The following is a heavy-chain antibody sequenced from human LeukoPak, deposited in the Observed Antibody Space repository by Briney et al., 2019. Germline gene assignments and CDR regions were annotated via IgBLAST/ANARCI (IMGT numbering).Heavy chain of an antibody. J-gene: IGHJ6*02. CDR3: ARDPGEQLEGDYYYYYGMDV. CDR2: IYTSGST. CDR1: GGSISSGGYY. D-gene: IGHD6-6*01. V-gene: IGHV4-61*02. Sequence: SETLSLTCTVSGGSISSGGYYWSWIRQPAGKGLEWIGRIYTSGSTNYNPSLKSRVTMSVDTSKNQFSLKLSSVTAADTAVYYCARDPGEQLEGDYYYYYGMDVWGQGTTVTVSS.